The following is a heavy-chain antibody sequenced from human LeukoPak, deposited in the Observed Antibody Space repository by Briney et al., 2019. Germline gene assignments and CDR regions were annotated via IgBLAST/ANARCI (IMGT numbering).Heavy chain of an antibody. Sequence: GGSLRLSCAASGFTFSNYGMHWVRQAPGKGLEWVGFIRYDGRNKYYADSVKGRFTISRDNSKNTLSLQLNSLRAEDTAVYYCAKFALRYCSGGSCPPFDYWGQGTLVTVSS. V-gene: IGHV3-30*02. CDR2: IRYDGRNK. CDR1: GFTFSNYG. CDR3: AKFALRYCSGGSCPPFDY. D-gene: IGHD2-15*01. J-gene: IGHJ4*02.